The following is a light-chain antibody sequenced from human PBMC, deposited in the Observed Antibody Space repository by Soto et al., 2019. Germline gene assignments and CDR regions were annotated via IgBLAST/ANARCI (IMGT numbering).Light chain of an antibody. Sequence: SYELTQPPSVSVSPGQTASITCSGDRLGDKYACWYQQKPGQSPVPVIYQDNKRPSGIPERFSGSNSGYTATLTISGTQAVDEADYFCQAWDSSTVIFGGGTKVTVL. CDR2: QDN. V-gene: IGLV3-1*01. J-gene: IGLJ2*01. CDR1: RLGDKY. CDR3: QAWDSSTVI.